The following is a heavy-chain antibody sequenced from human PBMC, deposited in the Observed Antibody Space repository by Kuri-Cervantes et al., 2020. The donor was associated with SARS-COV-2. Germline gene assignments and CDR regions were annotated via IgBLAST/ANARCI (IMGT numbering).Heavy chain of an antibody. J-gene: IGHJ5*02. Sequence: ESLKISCAVYGGSFSGYYWGWIRQPPGKGLEWIGSIYYSGSTYYNPSLKSRVTISVDTSKNQFSLKLSSVTAADTAVYYCASSYYDFWSGYSDWFDPWGQGTLVTVSS. CDR2: IYYSGST. D-gene: IGHD3-3*01. CDR1: GGSFSGYY. V-gene: IGHV4-39*01. CDR3: ASSYYDFWSGYSDWFDP.